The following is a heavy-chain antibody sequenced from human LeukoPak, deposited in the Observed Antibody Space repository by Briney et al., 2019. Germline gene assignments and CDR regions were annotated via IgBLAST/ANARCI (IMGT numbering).Heavy chain of an antibody. D-gene: IGHD2/OR15-2a*01. V-gene: IGHV4-59*01. Sequence: SETLSLTCTVSGGSISSYYWSWIRQPPGKGLEWIGYIYYSGSTNYNPSLKSRVTISVDTSKNQFSLKLSSVTAADTAVYYCARGTYLFDYWGQGTLVTVSS. CDR1: GGSISSYY. CDR3: ARGTYLFDY. CDR2: IYYSGST. J-gene: IGHJ4*02.